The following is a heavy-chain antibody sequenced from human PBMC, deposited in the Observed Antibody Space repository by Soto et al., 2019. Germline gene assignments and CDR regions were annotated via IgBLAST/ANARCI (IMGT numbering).Heavy chain of an antibody. D-gene: IGHD3-22*01. CDR3: ARVRSYDSSGYQYYFDH. Sequence: SETLSLTCTVSGGSISSGGYYWSWIRQHPGKGLEWVGYIYYSGSTYYNPSLKSRVTISVDTSKNQFSLKLSSVTAADTAVYYCARVRSYDSSGYQYYFDHWGQGALVTVSS. CDR2: IYYSGST. J-gene: IGHJ4*02. V-gene: IGHV4-31*03. CDR1: GGSISSGGYY.